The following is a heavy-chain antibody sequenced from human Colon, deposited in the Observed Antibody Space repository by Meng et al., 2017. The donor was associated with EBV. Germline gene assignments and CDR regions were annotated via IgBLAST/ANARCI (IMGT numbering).Heavy chain of an antibody. CDR3: ASFDHIPRRNYFDY. V-gene: IGHV4-30-4*01. Sequence: QGRLPEAGPGLVEPSLTLSPTCTASGGSMSSGNYYWSWIPQPPGKGLEWIGYIHHSGSAYYNPSLKSRVSISVDTSKSQFSLNLNSMTAADTAVYYCASFDHIPRRNYFDYWGQGTLVTVSS. D-gene: IGHD2-21*01. CDR2: IHHSGSA. J-gene: IGHJ4*02. CDR1: GGSMSSGNYY.